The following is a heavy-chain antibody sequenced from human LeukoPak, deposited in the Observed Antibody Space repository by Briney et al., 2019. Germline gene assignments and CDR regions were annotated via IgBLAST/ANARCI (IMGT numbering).Heavy chain of an antibody. V-gene: IGHV3-64D*09. CDR1: GFTFSTHS. D-gene: IGHD2-2*01. J-gene: IGHJ4*02. Sequence: GGSLRLSCSASGFTFSTHSMHWVRQAPGKGLEYVSTISGNGGTTYYADSVKGRFTISSDKSQNPVDLQMSSLRAEDTAMYCCARSYYYCSSYSDYWGQGRMVGVCS. CDR3: ARSYYYCSSYSDY. CDR2: ISGNGGTT.